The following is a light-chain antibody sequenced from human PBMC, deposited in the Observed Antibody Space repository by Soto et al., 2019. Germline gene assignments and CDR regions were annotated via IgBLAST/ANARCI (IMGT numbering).Light chain of an antibody. J-gene: IGKJ1*01. V-gene: IGKV3-15*01. Sequence: EIVMTQCPATLSVSPGERATLSCGASQSINSKLAWYQQKPGQAPRLLIYGASTRATGIPARFSGSGSGTEFTLTISSLKSEDFAVYYCQQYSDWHTWTFGHGTKVDIK. CDR3: QQYSDWHTWT. CDR2: GAS. CDR1: QSINSK.